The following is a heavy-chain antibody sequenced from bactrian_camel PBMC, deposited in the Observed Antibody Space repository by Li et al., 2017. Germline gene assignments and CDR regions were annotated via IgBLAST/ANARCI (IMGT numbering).Heavy chain of an antibody. V-gene: IGHV3S1*01. D-gene: IGHD3*01. J-gene: IGHJ4*01. CDR2: ITDGGDNT. CDR1: GFAFRDYW. Sequence: HVQLVESGGGLVQPGGSLRLSCATSGFAFRDYWMAWVRQAPGKGLQWVSYITDGGDNTYYADSVKGRFTISRDNAEKTMYLQMNSLESEDTAMYYCAKGPRSDCYSESWCSYEHNYWGQGTQVTVS. CDR3: AKGPRSDCYSESWCSYEHNY.